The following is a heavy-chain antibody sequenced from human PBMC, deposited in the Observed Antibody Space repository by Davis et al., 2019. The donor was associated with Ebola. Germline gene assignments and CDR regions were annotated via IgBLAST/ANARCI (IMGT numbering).Heavy chain of an antibody. Sequence: GGSLRLSCAASGFIFRNYGIHWVRQAPGRGLEWVAVMSYDGSKEYYRDSVKGRFTISRDNAKNSLYLQMNSLRAEDTAVYYCARESSWWGQGTLVTVSS. D-gene: IGHD6-13*01. J-gene: IGHJ4*02. CDR1: GFIFRNYG. CDR2: MSYDGSKE. V-gene: IGHV3-30*03. CDR3: ARESSW.